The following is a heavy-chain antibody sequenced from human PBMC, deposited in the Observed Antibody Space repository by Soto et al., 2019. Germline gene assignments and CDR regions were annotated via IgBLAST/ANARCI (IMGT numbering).Heavy chain of an antibody. V-gene: IGHV3-74*01. J-gene: IGHJ4*02. CDR1: GFTFSNYA. CDR3: ARESGLRLDY. Sequence: ESGGGLVQPGGSLRLSCAVSGFTFSNYAMSWVRQAPGKGLVWVSRINSDGSSTSYADSVKGRFTISRDNAKNTLYLQMNSLRAEDTAVYYCARESGLRLDYWGQGTLVTVSS. D-gene: IGHD4-17*01. CDR2: INSDGSST.